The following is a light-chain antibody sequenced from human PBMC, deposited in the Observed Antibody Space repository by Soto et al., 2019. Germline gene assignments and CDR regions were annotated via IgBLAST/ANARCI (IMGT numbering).Light chain of an antibody. CDR1: RSNIGHNY. V-gene: IGLV1-51*01. CDR2: DNH. Sequence: QSVLTQPPSVSAAPGQKVTISCSGSRSNIGHNYVSWYQHLPGTAPKLLIYDNHKRPSGIPDRFSGSQSGTSATLGITGLHTGDESDYYCGAWDTSLTTVLFGGGTKLTVL. J-gene: IGLJ2*01. CDR3: GAWDTSLTTVL.